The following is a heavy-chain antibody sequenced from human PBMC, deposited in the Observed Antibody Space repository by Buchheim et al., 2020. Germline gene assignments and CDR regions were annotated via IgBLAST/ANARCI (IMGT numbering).Heavy chain of an antibody. CDR2: IIPIFGTA. V-gene: IGHV1-69*01. J-gene: IGHJ5*02. D-gene: IGHD2-2*01. CDR3: ARELYCSSTSCWDGAGWFDP. Sequence: QVQPVQSGAEVKKPGSSVKVSCKASGGTFSSYAISWVRQAPGQGLEWMGGIIPIFGTANYAQKFQGRVTITADESTSTAYMELSSLRSEDTAVYYCARELYCSSTSCWDGAGWFDPWGQGTL. CDR1: GGTFSSYA.